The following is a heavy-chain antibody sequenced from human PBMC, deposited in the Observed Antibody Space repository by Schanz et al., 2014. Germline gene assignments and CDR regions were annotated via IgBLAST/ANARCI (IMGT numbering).Heavy chain of an antibody. J-gene: IGHJ2*01. V-gene: IGHV1-2*04. Sequence: QVQLVQSGAEVKKPGASVKVSCKASGYTTFTDYYIHWVRQAPGLGLEWMGWINPNSGDTNYAQKFQGWVTMTRDTSISTAYMEVSRLKSDDTAVYYCARLSVAGRPHVNYWYFDLWGRGTLVTVSS. CDR3: ARLSVAGRPHVNYWYFDL. CDR1: GYTTFTDYY. D-gene: IGHD6-19*01. CDR2: INPNSGDT.